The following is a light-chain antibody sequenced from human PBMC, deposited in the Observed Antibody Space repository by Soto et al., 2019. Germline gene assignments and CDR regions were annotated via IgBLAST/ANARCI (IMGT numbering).Light chain of an antibody. V-gene: IGKV3D-15*01. CDR1: QSVSSY. Sequence: EIVMTQSPTILSVSPGERATLSCRASQSVSSYLAWYQQKPGQAPRLLIYDAYNRATGIPARFSGSGSGTDFTLTIRSLQAEDVAVYYCQQYYSTPITFGQGTRLEI. CDR2: DAY. CDR3: QQYYSTPIT. J-gene: IGKJ5*01.